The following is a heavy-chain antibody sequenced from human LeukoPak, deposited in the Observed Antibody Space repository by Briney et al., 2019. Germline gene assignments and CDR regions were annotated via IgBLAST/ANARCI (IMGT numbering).Heavy chain of an antibody. J-gene: IGHJ4*02. D-gene: IGHD3-22*01. Sequence: SETLSLTCTVSGGSISSSSYYWGWIRQPPGKGLEWIGSIYYSGSTYYNPSLKSRVTISVDTSKNQFSLKLSSVTAADTAVYYCATETVITTLDYWGQGTLVTVSS. V-gene: IGHV4-39*01. CDR3: ATETVITTLDY. CDR2: IYYSGST. CDR1: GGSISSSSYY.